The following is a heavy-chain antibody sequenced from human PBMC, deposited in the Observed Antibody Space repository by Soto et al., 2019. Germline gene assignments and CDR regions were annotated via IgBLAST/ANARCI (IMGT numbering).Heavy chain of an antibody. J-gene: IGHJ4*02. CDR3: ARLAYCSGGSCYYPRFKFDY. V-gene: IGHV4-59*08. D-gene: IGHD2-15*01. CDR1: GGSISSYY. CDR2: IYYSGST. Sequence: SETLSLTCTVSGGSISSYYWSWIRQPPGKGLEWIGYIYYSGSTNYNPSLKSRVTISVDTSKNQFSLKLSSVTAADTAVYYCARLAYCSGGSCYYPRFKFDYWGQGTLVTVSS.